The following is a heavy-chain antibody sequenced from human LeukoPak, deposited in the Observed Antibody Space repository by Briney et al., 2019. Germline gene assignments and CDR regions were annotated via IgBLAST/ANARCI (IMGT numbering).Heavy chain of an antibody. J-gene: IGHJ4*02. CDR2: IWLDGSAE. CDR3: ARDLNREDFDY. CDR1: GFTFSSYA. Sequence: PGGSLRLSCAASGFTFSSYAMHWVRQAPGKGLEWVAIIWLDGSAEYYGDSVKGRFTVSRDNSKNTLYLQMDNLRVEDTAVYYCARDLNREDFDYWGQGTLVAVSS. D-gene: IGHD1-14*01. V-gene: IGHV3-33*08.